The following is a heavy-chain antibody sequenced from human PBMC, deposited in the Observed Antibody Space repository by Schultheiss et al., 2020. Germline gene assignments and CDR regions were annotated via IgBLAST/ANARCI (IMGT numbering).Heavy chain of an antibody. CDR3: ASYDFPGGMDV. J-gene: IGHJ6*04. CDR2: ISSSGSTI. V-gene: IGHV3-11*01. Sequence: GGSLRLSCAASGFTFDDYGMSWVRQAPGKGLEWVSSISSSGSTIYYADSVKGRFTISRDNAKNSLYLQMNSLRAEDTAVYYCASYDFPGGMDVWGKGTTVTVSS. CDR1: GFTFDDYG. D-gene: IGHD3-3*01.